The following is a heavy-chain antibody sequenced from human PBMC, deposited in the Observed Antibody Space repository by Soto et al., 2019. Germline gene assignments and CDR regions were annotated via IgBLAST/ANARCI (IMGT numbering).Heavy chain of an antibody. J-gene: IGHJ5*02. CDR1: GGSISSYY. Sequence: TLSLTCTVSGGSISSYYWSWIRQPPWKGLEWIGYIYYSGSTNYNPSLKSRVTISVDTSKNQFSLKLSSVTAADTAVYYCARDRSGGSCLFEPWGQGTRVTVSS. D-gene: IGHD2-15*01. V-gene: IGHV4-59*01. CDR3: ARDRSGGSCLFEP. CDR2: IYYSGST.